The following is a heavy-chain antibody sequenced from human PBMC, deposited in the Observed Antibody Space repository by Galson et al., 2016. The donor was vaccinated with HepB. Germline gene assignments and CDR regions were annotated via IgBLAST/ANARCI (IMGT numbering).Heavy chain of an antibody. CDR2: ITISSDTM. CDR3: ARDDYFRLGY. J-gene: IGHJ4*02. D-gene: IGHD3-16*01. CDR1: GFIFSVYN. V-gene: IGHV3-48*02. Sequence: SLRLSCAASGFIFSVYNMNWARKAPGKGREWIAWITISSDTMYYADSVKGRFTISRDNAKNSLYLEMNSLRDEDTAVYYCARDDYFRLGYWGQGTLVTVSS.